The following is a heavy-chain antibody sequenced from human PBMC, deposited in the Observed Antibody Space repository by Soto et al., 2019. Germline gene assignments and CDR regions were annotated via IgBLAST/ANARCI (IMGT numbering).Heavy chain of an antibody. CDR3: AGDLAAGDH. CDR2: INPASGST. J-gene: IGHJ4*02. Sequence: QVQLVQSGAEVKKPGASVKVSCRTSGYTFTHYYIHWVRQAPGQGLEWLAIINPASGSTNYAQDFQGRVTLTMDTSTTTVYMELSGLRAEATAIFYCAGDLAAGDHWGQGSLVTVSS. D-gene: IGHD6-13*01. V-gene: IGHV1-46*03. CDR1: GYTFTHYY.